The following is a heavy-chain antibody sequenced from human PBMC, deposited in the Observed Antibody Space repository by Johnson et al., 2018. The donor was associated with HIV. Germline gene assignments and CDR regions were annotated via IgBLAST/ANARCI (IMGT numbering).Heavy chain of an antibody. J-gene: IGHJ3*02. CDR1: GFTFSNAW. V-gene: IGHV3-15*01. Sequence: VQLVESGGGLVKPGGSLRLSCAGSGFTFSNAWMTWVRQAPGKGLEWVGRITSNTDGGTTDYSAPVKGRFTISRDDSKNTVYLQMNSLKTEDTAIYYCTTVAAFGAFDIWGQGTMVTVSS. D-gene: IGHD3-16*01. CDR2: ITSNTDGGTT. CDR3: TTVAAFGAFDI.